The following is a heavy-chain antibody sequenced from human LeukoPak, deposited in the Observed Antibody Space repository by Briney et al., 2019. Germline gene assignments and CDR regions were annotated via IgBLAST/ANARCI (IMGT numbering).Heavy chain of an antibody. V-gene: IGHV1-69*13. Sequence: ASVKVSCKASGGTFSSYAISWVRQAPGQGLEWMGGIIPIFGTANYAQKFQGRFTITADESTSTAYMELSSLRSEDTAVYYCARGGRGVVIDGYYYMDVWGKGTTVTVSS. CDR2: IIPIFGTA. J-gene: IGHJ6*03. CDR1: GGTFSSYA. CDR3: ARGGRGVVIDGYYYMDV. D-gene: IGHD3-3*01.